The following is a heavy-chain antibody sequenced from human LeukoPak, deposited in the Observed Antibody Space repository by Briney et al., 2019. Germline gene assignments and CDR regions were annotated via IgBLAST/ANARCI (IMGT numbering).Heavy chain of an antibody. D-gene: IGHD2-21*02. J-gene: IGHJ4*02. V-gene: IGHV3-7*01. CDR2: IKKDGSEK. CDR1: GFTFSSYW. CDR3: ARGICGGDCYYDY. Sequence: PGGSLRLSCAASGFTFSSYWMSWVRQAPGKGLEWVANIKKDGSEKYYVDSVKGRFTISRDNAKNSLYLQMNSLRAEDTAVYYCARGICGGDCYYDYWGQGTLVTVSS.